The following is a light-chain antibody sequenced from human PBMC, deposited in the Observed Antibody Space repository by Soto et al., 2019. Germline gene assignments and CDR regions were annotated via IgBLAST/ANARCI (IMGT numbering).Light chain of an antibody. Sequence: QSVLTQPASVSGSPGQSITISCTGTSNDVGGYKFVSWYQQHPGKAPKLMIYEVSNRPSGVSNRFSGSKSGYMASLTISGLQAEDEADYYCSSYTSSGTLVFGAGTNVNVL. J-gene: IGLJ1*01. CDR3: SSYTSSGTLV. CDR1: SNDVGGYKF. V-gene: IGLV2-14*01. CDR2: EVS.